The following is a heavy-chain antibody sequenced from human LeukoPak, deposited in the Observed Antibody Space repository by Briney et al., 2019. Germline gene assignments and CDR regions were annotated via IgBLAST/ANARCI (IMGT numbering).Heavy chain of an antibody. J-gene: IGHJ2*01. CDR1: VGSITTYY. CDR3: ARESRGYFDL. Sequence: SETLSLTCTVSVGSITTYYWTWIRQPPGKGLEWIGYIYYSGSTNYNPSLKSRVTISVDTSKNQVSLEVSSVTAADTAVYYCARESRGYFDLWGRGTLVTVSS. V-gene: IGHV4-59*01. CDR2: IYYSGST.